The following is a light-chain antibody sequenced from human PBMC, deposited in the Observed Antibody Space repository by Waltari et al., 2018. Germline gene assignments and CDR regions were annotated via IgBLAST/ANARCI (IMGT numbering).Light chain of an antibody. V-gene: IGKV1D-13*01. J-gene: IGKJ2*01. CDR3: QQFNNPPYT. CDR2: DAS. Sequence: AIQLTQSPSSLSASVGDRVILTCRASQGISSALAWYQQKPGKAPKLLSYDASSVESGVPSRFSGSGSGTDFTLTISSLQPEDFATYYCQQFNNPPYTFGQGTKLEIK. CDR1: QGISSA.